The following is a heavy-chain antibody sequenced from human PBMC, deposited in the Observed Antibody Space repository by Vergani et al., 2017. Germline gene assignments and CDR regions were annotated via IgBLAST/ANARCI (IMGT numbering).Heavy chain of an antibody. CDR2: INHSGST. V-gene: IGHV4-34*09. Sequence: QVQLQESGPGLVKPSQTLSLTCAVYGGSFSGYYWSWIRQPPGKGLEWIGEINHSGSTNYNPSLKSRVTISVDTSKNQFSLKLSSVTAADTAVYYCAREYCSSTSCYGWFDPWGQGTLVTVSS. CDR3: AREYCSSTSCYGWFDP. CDR1: GGSFSGYY. D-gene: IGHD2-2*01. J-gene: IGHJ5*02.